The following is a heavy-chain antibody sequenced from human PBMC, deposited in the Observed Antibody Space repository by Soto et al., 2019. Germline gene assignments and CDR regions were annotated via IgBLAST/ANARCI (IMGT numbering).Heavy chain of an antibody. Sequence: EVQLLESGGGLVQPGGSLTLSWAASGFTFSSYAMRWVRQAPVKGLEWVSAISGSGGSTYYADSVKGRFTISRDNSKNTLYLQMNSLRAEDTAVYYCARRGSGSYYDYWGQGTLVTVSS. CDR1: GFTFSSYA. J-gene: IGHJ4*02. CDR2: ISGSGGST. V-gene: IGHV3-23*01. CDR3: ARRGSGSYYDY. D-gene: IGHD1-26*01.